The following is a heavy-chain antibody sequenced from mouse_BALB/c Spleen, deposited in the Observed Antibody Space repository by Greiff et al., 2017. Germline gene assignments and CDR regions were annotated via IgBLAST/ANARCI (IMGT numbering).Heavy chain of an antibody. CDR2: INPGSGGT. Sequence: QVQLQQSGAELVRPGTSVKVSCKASGYAFTNYLIEWVKQRPGQGLEWIGVINPGSGGTNYNEKFKGKATLTADKSSSTAYMQLSSLTSDDSAVYFCARDYYYGSSLWYFDVWGAGTTVTVSS. J-gene: IGHJ1*01. V-gene: IGHV1-54*01. CDR1: GYAFTNYL. CDR3: ARDYYYGSSLWYFDV. D-gene: IGHD1-1*01.